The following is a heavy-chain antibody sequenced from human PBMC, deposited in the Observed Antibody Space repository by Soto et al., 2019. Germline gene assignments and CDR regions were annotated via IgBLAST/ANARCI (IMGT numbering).Heavy chain of an antibody. CDR1: GQSFSGHS. D-gene: IGHD1-1*01. V-gene: IGHV4-34*01. J-gene: IGHJ4*02. CDR2: INESGST. CDR3: ARGSGIVALPGELEDVKYDY. Sequence: QVQLQQWGAGLVKPSETLSLSCAVYGQSFSGHSWAWIRQPPGKGLEWIGEINESGSTYYNPSLKSLVTISTDTSKNPFSLKLSSVSAADTAAYFCARGSGIVALPGELEDVKYDYWGQGTLVNVSS.